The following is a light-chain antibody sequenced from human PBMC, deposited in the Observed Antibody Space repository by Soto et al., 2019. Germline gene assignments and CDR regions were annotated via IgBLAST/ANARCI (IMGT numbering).Light chain of an antibody. J-gene: IGKJ3*01. Sequence: DIQMTQSPSSLSASVGDRVTITCQASQDISNYLNWYQQKPGKAPKLLIYDASNLETGVPSRFSGSRSGTLFTLTISSLQPEDFATYFCQQANSFPFTFGPGTKVDIK. V-gene: IGKV1-33*01. CDR3: QQANSFPFT. CDR1: QDISNY. CDR2: DAS.